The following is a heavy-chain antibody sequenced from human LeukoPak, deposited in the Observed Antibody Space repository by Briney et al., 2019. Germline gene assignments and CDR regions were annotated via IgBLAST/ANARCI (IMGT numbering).Heavy chain of an antibody. CDR3: ARSDHSYYFDY. CDR1: GDTVSSNTAG. CDR2: TYYRSKSYN. J-gene: IGHJ4*02. V-gene: IGHV6-1*01. Sequence: SQTLSLTCAIAGDTVSSNTAGWNWIRQSPSRGLEWLGRTYYRSKSYNDYAVSLKSRITINPDTSKNQFSLQLNSVTPEDTAVYYCARSDHSYYFDYWGQGALVTVSS.